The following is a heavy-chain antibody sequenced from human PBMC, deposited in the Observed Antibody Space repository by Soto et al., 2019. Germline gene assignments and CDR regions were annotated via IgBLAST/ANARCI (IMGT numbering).Heavy chain of an antibody. CDR2: ISSSSSYI. CDR3: ARARAPRVAVGSFDP. J-gene: IGHJ5*02. CDR1: GFTFSSYS. Sequence: PGGSLRLSCAASGFTFSSYSMNWVRQAPGKGLEWVSPISSSSSYIYYADSVKGRFTISRDNAKNSLYLQMNSLRAEDTAVYYCARARAPRVAVGSFDPWGQGTLVTVSS. D-gene: IGHD6-19*01. V-gene: IGHV3-21*01.